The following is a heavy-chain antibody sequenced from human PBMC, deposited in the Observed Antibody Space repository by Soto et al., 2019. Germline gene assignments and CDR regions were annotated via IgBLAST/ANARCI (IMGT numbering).Heavy chain of an antibody. CDR1: GFTFSSYS. Sequence: GGSLRLSCAASGFTFSSYSMNWVRQAPGKGLEWVSSISSSSSYIYYGDSMKGRFTISRDNAKNSLYLEMNSLRAEDTAVYYCARESEDLTSNFDYWGQGTLVTVSS. CDR3: ARESEDLTSNFDY. J-gene: IGHJ4*02. V-gene: IGHV3-21*06. CDR2: ISSSSSYI.